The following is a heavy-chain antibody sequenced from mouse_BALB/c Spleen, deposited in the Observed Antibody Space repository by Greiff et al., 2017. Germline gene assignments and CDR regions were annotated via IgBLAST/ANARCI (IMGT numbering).Heavy chain of an antibody. CDR1: GFNIKDTY. CDR2: IDPANGNT. J-gene: IGHJ4*01. V-gene: IGHV14-3*02. CDR3: ARAYDGYYFYDMDY. D-gene: IGHD2-3*01. Sequence: VQLQQSGAELVKPGASVKLSCTASGFNIKDTYMHWVKQRPEQGLEWIGRIDPANGNTKYDPKFQGKATITADTSSNTAYLQLSSLTSEDTAVYYCARAYDGYYFYDMDYWGQGTSVTVSS.